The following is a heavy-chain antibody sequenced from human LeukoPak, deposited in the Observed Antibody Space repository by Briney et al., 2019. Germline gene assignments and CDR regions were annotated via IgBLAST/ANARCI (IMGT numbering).Heavy chain of an antibody. D-gene: IGHD3-3*01. J-gene: IGHJ4*02. CDR1: GFSISNDYY. Sequence: SETLSLTCTVSGFSISNDYYWGWLRQPPGKGLEWIGEINHSGSTKYNPSLKSRVTISVDTSKNQFSLKLSSVTAADTAVYYCARGAGFWSGYIDYWGQGTLVTVSS. CDR3: ARGAGFWSGYIDY. CDR2: INHSGST. V-gene: IGHV4-38-2*02.